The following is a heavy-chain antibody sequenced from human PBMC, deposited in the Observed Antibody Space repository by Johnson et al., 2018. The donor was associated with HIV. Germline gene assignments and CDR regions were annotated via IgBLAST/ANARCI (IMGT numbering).Heavy chain of an antibody. CDR3: ARAHLIFPKNPFDI. V-gene: IGHV3-7*01. CDR2: INIDGSER. J-gene: IGHJ3*02. D-gene: IGHD3-3*02. CDR1: GFTFSSYG. Sequence: VQLVESGGGVVQPGRSLRLSCAASGFTFSSYGMHWIRQAPGRGLEWVANINIDGSERYYVDSVKGRFTISRDNVKNSVFLLMNSLTVEDTAVYYCARAHLIFPKNPFDIWGQGTMVTVSS.